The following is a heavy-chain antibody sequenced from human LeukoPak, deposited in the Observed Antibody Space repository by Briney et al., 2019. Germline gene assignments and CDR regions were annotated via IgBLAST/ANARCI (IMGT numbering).Heavy chain of an antibody. CDR1: GYTFTRYY. CDR3: AREGGGDDPRAFDI. D-gene: IGHD2-21*02. J-gene: IGHJ3*02. V-gene: IGHV1-46*01. Sequence: ASVKVSCKASGYTFTRYYMHWVRQAPGQGLEWMGIINPSAGSTNYAQKFQGRVTMTRDTSTSTVYMELSSLRSEDTAVYYCAREGGGDDPRAFDIWGQGTMVTVSS. CDR2: INPSAGST.